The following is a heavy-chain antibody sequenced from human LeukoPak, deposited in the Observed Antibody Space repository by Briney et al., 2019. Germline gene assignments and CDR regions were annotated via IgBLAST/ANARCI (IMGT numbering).Heavy chain of an antibody. D-gene: IGHD5-18*01. CDR1: GYTFNDYY. Sequence: ASVKVSCKASGYTFNDYYTHWVRQAPGQGLEWMGWINPNSGGTNYAQKFQGRVTMTRDTSISTAYMELSRLRSDDTAVYYCARDTRGYSYGSGAFGIWGQGTMVTVSS. CDR3: ARDTRGYSYGSGAFGI. V-gene: IGHV1-2*02. CDR2: INPNSGGT. J-gene: IGHJ3*02.